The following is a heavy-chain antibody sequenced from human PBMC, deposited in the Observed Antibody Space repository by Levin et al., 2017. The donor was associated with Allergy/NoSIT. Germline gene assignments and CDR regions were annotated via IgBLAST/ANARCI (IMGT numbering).Heavy chain of an antibody. D-gene: IGHD3-3*01. CDR2: ISYDGSNK. Sequence: GESLKISCAASGFTFRSYAMHWVRQAPGKGLEWMAVISYDGSNKYSADSVKGRFIISRDNSNDTLYLQLSSLRADDTAVYYCARGRNEWLLGFGFDSWGQGTLVTVSS. CDR1: GFTFRSYA. J-gene: IGHJ4*02. V-gene: IGHV3-30-3*01. CDR3: ARGRNEWLLGFGFDS.